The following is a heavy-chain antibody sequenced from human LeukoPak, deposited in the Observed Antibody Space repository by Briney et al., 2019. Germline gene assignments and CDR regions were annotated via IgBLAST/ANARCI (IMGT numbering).Heavy chain of an antibody. D-gene: IGHD6-13*01. CDR2: IKSKTDDGTA. Sequence: GGSLRLSCAASGFTFSNAWMSWVRQAPGKGLEWVGRIKSKTDDGTADYAAPVKGRFTISRDDSKNTLYLQMNSLKTEDTAVYYCRSWYSDYYYMDVWGKGTTVTVSS. CDR3: RSWYSDYYYMDV. CDR1: GFTFSNAW. V-gene: IGHV3-15*01. J-gene: IGHJ6*03.